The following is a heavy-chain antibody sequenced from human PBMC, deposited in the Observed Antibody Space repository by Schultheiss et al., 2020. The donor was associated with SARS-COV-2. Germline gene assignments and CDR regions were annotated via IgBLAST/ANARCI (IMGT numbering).Heavy chain of an antibody. D-gene: IGHD6-13*01. V-gene: IGHV4-61*02. CDR3: ARDIAAAGLLDY. Sequence: SETLSLTCTVSSGSISSGNYYWNWIRQPAGKGLEWIGRIFTSGGTDYNPSLKSRVTISVDTSKNQFSLKLSSVTAADTAVYYCARDIAAAGLLDYWGQGTLVTVSS. CDR2: IFTSGGT. J-gene: IGHJ4*02. CDR1: SGSISSGNYY.